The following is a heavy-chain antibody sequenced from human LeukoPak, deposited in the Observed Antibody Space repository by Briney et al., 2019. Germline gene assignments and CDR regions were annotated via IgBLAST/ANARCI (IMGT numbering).Heavy chain of an antibody. Sequence: SETLSLTCAVYGGSFSGYYWSWIRQPPGKGLEWIGYIYYSGSTNYNPSLKSRVTISVDTSKNQFSLKLSSVTAADTAVYYCARDTGHGSGLNWFDPWGQGTLVTVSS. D-gene: IGHD3-10*01. CDR2: IYYSGST. CDR1: GGSFSGYY. CDR3: ARDTGHGSGLNWFDP. V-gene: IGHV4-59*01. J-gene: IGHJ5*02.